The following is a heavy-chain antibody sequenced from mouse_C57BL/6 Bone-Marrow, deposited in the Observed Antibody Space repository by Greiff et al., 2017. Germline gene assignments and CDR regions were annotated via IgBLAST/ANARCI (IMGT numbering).Heavy chain of an antibody. V-gene: IGHV1-82*01. J-gene: IGHJ2*01. CDR1: GYAFSRSW. CDR3: AGYGSSYYFDY. CDR2: IYPGDGDT. D-gene: IGHD1-1*01. Sequence: PLQQSGPEPVKPGASVKISCKASGYAFSRSWMNWVKQRPGKGLEWIGRIYPGDGDTNYNGKFKGKATLTADKSSSTAYMQLSSLTSEDSAVYFCAGYGSSYYFDYWGQGTTLTVSS.